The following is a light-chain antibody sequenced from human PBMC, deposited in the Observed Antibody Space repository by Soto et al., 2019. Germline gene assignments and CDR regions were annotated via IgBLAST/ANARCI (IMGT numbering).Light chain of an antibody. Sequence: DTQMTQSPSSLSASVGDTVTITCRASESINTYLNWYQQKPGQAPNLLIYAASTLHSGVPSRFSGSGSGTHFTLTINNLQPEDFATYYCQESYTTPLSFGGGTKVEIK. CDR2: AAS. V-gene: IGKV1-39*01. CDR3: QESYTTPLS. CDR1: ESINTY. J-gene: IGKJ4*01.